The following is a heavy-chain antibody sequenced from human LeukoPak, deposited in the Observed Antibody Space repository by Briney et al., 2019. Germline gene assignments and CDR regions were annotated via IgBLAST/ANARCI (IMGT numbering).Heavy chain of an antibody. CDR1: GFTFSSYA. V-gene: IGHV3-23*01. CDR2: ITGSGVDT. CDR3: ANFPSSLHY. J-gene: IGHJ4*02. Sequence: GGSLRLSCAASGFTFSSYAMSWVRQAPGKGLEWVSAITGSGVDTYYADSVKGRFTISGDNSKNTLYLQVNSLGAEDTAVYYCANFPSSLHYWGQGTLVTVSS. D-gene: IGHD6-6*01.